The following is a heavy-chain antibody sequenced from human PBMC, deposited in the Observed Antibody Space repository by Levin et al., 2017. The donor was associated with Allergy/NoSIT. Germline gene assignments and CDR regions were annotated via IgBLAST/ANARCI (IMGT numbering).Heavy chain of an antibody. V-gene: IGHV1-8*01. J-gene: IGHJ5*02. D-gene: IGHD6-19*01. Sequence: GASVKVSCKASGYTFTSYDINWVRQATGQGLEWMGWMNPNSGNTGYAQKFQGRVTLTRNTSISTAYMELRSLRSEDTAVYYCAREGIGVAGLPFDPWGQGTLVTVSS. CDR1: GYTFTSYD. CDR3: AREGIGVAGLPFDP. CDR2: MNPNSGNT.